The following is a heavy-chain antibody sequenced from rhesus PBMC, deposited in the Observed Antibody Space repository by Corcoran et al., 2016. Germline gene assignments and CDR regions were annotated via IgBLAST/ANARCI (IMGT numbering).Heavy chain of an antibody. Sequence: QVQLQQWGEGLVKPSETLSLTCAVYGGSISGYYYWSWLRQPPGKGLEWIGYIYGNSASTNYNPSLKNRVTISKATSKNQFYLKLSSVTAADTAVYYCARDGRITGTTTFDYWGQGVLVTVSS. CDR3: ARDGRITGTTTFDY. CDR1: GGSISGYYY. V-gene: IGHV4-73*01. CDR2: IYGNSAST. J-gene: IGHJ4*01. D-gene: IGHD1-26*01.